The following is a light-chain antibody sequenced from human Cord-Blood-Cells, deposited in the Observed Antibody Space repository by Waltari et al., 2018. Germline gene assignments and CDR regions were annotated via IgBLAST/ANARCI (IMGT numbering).Light chain of an antibody. Sequence: EIVLTQSTATLSLSPGERATLPCLSSQSVISYVPWYQQKPGQAARLLIYHASNRATGIPARFSGSGSGTDFTLTISSLEPEDFAVYYCQQRSNWPLTFGGGTKVEIK. CDR3: QQRSNWPLT. V-gene: IGKV3-11*01. CDR1: QSVISY. J-gene: IGKJ4*01. CDR2: HAS.